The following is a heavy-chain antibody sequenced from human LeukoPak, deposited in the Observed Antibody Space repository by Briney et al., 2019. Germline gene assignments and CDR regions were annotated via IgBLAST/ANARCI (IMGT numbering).Heavy chain of an antibody. CDR3: AKPEKRHYYDSSGYYLSDY. CDR2: IYSDNT. CDR1: GFTFSSSW. J-gene: IGHJ4*02. D-gene: IGHD3-22*01. Sequence: GGSLRLAFAASGFTFSSSWMTSVRQAPGKGVEWVSFIYSDNTHYSDSVKGRFTIPRDNAKNSLYLQMISLRAEDTAVYYCAKPEKRHYYDSSGYYLSDYWGQGTLVTVSS. V-gene: IGHV3-21*04.